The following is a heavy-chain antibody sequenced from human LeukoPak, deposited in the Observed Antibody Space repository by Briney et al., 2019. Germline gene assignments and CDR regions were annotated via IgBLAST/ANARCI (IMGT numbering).Heavy chain of an antibody. D-gene: IGHD3-10*01. J-gene: IGHJ6*02. Sequence: PGRSLRLSCAASGFTFSSYAMHWVRQAPGKGLEWVAVISYDGSNEYYADSVKGRFTISRDNSKNTLYLQMNSLRAEDTAVYYCAREEGRYGSGSLNYGMDVWGQGTTVTVSS. V-gene: IGHV3-30-3*01. CDR2: ISYDGSNE. CDR3: AREEGRYGSGSLNYGMDV. CDR1: GFTFSSYA.